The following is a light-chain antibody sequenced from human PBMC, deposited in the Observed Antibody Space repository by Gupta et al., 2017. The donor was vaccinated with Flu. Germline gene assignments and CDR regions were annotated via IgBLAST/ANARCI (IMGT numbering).Light chain of an antibody. CDR3: MQGTYWPK. Sequence: EVVLTQSPLALPVTLGQPASISCRSSQSLVHRNGNIYLTWFQQRPGQSPRRLVYRVSNRDSGDPDRFSGSGSGTDFTLKISRVEAEDVGVYYCMQGTYWPKFGQGTKVEIK. V-gene: IGKV2-30*02. CDR1: QSLVHRNGNIY. J-gene: IGKJ1*01. CDR2: RVS.